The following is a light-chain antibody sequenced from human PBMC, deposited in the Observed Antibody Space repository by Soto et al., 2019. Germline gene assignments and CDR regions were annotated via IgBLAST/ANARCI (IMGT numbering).Light chain of an antibody. V-gene: IGKV3-15*01. J-gene: IGKJ4*01. CDR2: GAS. Sequence: EKVMTQSPATLSVSPGERATLSCRASQSVSRQLAWYQQKPGQPPMLLIYGASTRATGIQARFSGSGSGTEFTLTLSTLQSEDSAVYYCQQYSSWPLTFGVGTKVAIK. CDR3: QQYSSWPLT. CDR1: QSVSRQ.